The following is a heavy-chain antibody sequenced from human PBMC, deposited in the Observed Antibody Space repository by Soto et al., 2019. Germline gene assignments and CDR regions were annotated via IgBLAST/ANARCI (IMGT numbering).Heavy chain of an antibody. CDR1: GGSISSYY. CDR2: IYYSGST. V-gene: IGHV4-59*01. Sequence: QVQLQESGPGLVKPSETLSLTCTVSGGSISSYYWSWIRQPPGKGLEWIGYIYYSGSTNYNPSLKRRLTISLDTSKNPFSLKLNSVTAADTAVYSSASALFGRSTSFAPWGQGTLVTVSS. D-gene: IGHD3-3*01. CDR3: ASALFGRSTSFAP. J-gene: IGHJ5*02.